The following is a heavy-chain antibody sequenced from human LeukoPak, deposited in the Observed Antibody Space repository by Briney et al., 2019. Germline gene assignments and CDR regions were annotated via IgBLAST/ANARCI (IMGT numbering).Heavy chain of an antibody. J-gene: IGHJ6*03. CDR3: SRQNSNYYYYMDV. Sequence: GGSLRLSCAASGFTFSSYEMNWVRQAPGKGLEWVSYISSSGSTIYYADSVKGRFTISRDNSKNTLYLQMNSLRAEDTAVYYCSRQNSNYYYYMDVWGKGTTVTVSS. CDR1: GFTFSSYE. CDR2: ISSSGSTI. D-gene: IGHD4-11*01. V-gene: IGHV3-48*03.